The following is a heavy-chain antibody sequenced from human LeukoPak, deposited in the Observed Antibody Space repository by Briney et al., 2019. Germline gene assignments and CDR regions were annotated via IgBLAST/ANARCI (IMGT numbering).Heavy chain of an antibody. Sequence: GGSLRLSCAASGSTFSSYSMNWVRQAPGKGLEWVSSISGSSSYIFYADSVKGRFTISRDNAKNTLYLQVSSLTAEDTAVYYCARERSQNWFDPWGQGTLVTVSS. CDR1: GSTFSSYS. V-gene: IGHV3-21*01. J-gene: IGHJ5*02. CDR3: ARERSQNWFDP. CDR2: ISGSSSYI.